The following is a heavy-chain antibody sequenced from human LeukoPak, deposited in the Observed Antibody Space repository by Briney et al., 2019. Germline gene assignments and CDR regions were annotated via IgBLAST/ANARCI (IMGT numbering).Heavy chain of an antibody. Sequence: ASVKVPCKASGYTFTSYDINWVRQATGQGLEWMGRMNPNSGNTGYAQKFQGRVTITRNTSISTAYMELSSLRSEDTAVYYCARGSRLRFLEWFDYYYYYMDVWGKGTTVTVSS. CDR2: MNPNSGNT. CDR3: ARGSRLRFLEWFDYYYYYMDV. V-gene: IGHV1-8*03. CDR1: GYTFTSYD. D-gene: IGHD3-3*01. J-gene: IGHJ6*03.